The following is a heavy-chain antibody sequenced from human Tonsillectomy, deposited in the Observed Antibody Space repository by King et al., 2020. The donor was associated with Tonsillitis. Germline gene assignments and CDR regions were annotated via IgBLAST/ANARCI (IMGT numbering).Heavy chain of an antibody. D-gene: IGHD3-3*01. V-gene: IGHV3-33*01. J-gene: IGHJ3*02. CDR3: ARDQSSTVIGVDHDGFDM. CDR1: GFSISSHG. CDR2: IWYDGSKK. Sequence: VQLVESGGGVVQPGRPLRLSCAASGFSISSHGMHWVRQAPGKGLEWVAVIWYDGSKKYYADSVKGRFTISRDNSKNTLYLQMNSLRAEDTAVYYCARDQSSTVIGVDHDGFDMLGQGTMVSVSS.